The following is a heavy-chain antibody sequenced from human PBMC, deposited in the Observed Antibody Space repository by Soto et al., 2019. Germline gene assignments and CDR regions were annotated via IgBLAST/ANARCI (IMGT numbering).Heavy chain of an antibody. J-gene: IGHJ6*02. Sequence: LQTMRVTNTVSGGSIIGSSDYWGWNRQPPGKGLEWIGNVYYGGSTYYNPSLKSRVTISVETSKSQFSLKLSSVTAADTAVYYCAGGDYYHSSGYYFDYYTMDVWGQGTTVTVSS. CDR1: GGSIIGSSDY. CDR3: AGGDYYHSSGYYFDYYTMDV. V-gene: IGHV4-39*01. CDR2: VYYGGST. D-gene: IGHD3-22*01.